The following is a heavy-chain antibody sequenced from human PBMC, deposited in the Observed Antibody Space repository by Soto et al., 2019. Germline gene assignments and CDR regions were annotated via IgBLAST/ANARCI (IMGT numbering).Heavy chain of an antibody. CDR1: GYTFTSYA. CDR3: ARGYCSGGSCYPISPFDP. CDR2: INAGNGNT. Sequence: ASVKVSCKASGYTFTSYAMHWVRQAPGQRLEWMGWINAGNGNTKYSQKFQGRVTITRDTSASTAYMELSSVTAADTAVYYCARGYCSGGSCYPISPFDPWGQGTLVTVSS. J-gene: IGHJ5*02. V-gene: IGHV1-3*01. D-gene: IGHD2-15*01.